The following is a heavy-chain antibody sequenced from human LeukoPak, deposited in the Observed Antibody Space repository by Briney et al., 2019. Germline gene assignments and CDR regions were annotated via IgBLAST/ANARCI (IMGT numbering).Heavy chain of an antibody. CDR2: INWNGGST. V-gene: IGHV3-20*04. CDR1: GFTFDDYG. CDR3: AREFHDYYDSSGYYSFDY. D-gene: IGHD3-22*01. J-gene: IGHJ4*02. Sequence: GGSLRLSCEASGFTFDDYGMSWVRHAQGKGLEWVCGINWNGGSTVYADSVKGRFTISRDNAKNSLYLQMNSLRAEDTALYYCAREFHDYYDSSGYYSFDYWGQGTLVTVSS.